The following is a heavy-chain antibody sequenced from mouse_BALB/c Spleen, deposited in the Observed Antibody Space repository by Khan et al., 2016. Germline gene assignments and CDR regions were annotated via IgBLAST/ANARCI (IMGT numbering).Heavy chain of an antibody. CDR2: IRSKSNNYAT. J-gene: IGHJ4*01. D-gene: IGHD1-1*01. V-gene: IGHV10-1*02. Sequence: EVQLVESGGGLVQPKGSLKLSCAAAGFTFNTYAMNWVRQAPGKGLEWVARIRSKSNNYATYYADSVKDRFTISRDDSQSMLYLQMNNLKTEDTATYYCVREANPYAMDYWGQGTSVTVSS. CDR3: VREANPYAMDY. CDR1: GFTFNTYA.